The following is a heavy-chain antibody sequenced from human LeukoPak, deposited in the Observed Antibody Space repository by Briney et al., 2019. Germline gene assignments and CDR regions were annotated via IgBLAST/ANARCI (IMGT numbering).Heavy chain of an antibody. J-gene: IGHJ4*02. V-gene: IGHV4-61*02. CDR1: GDSISSGDYY. CDR3: ARDNRDSSGYYSDY. Sequence: PSETLSLTCTVSGDSISSGDYYWSWIRQPAGKGLEWIGRISSSGSTNYNPSLKSRVTISVDTSKNQFSLKLSSVTAADTAVYYCARDNRDSSGYYSDYWGQGTLVTVSS. CDR2: ISSSGST. D-gene: IGHD3-22*01.